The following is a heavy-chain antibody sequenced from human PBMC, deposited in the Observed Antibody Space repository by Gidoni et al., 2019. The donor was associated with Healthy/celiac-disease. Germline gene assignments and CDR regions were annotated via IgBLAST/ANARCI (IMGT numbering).Heavy chain of an antibody. J-gene: IGHJ6*02. D-gene: IGHD3-9*01. CDR3: ARDFSMPYYDILPYYYYGMDV. CDR2: ISYDGSNK. Sequence: QVQLVESGGGVVQPGRSLRLSCAASGFTFSSYAMHWVRQAPGKGLEWVAVISYDGSNKYYADSVKGRFTISRDNSKNTLYLQMNSLRAEDTAVYYCARDFSMPYYDILPYYYYGMDVWGQGTTVTVSS. CDR1: GFTFSSYA. V-gene: IGHV3-30*01.